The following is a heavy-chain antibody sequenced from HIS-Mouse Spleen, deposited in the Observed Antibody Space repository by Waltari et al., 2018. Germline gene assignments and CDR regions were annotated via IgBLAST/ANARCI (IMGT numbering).Heavy chain of an antibody. J-gene: IGHJ4*02. CDR1: GFTFSSYD. V-gene: IGHV3-13*01. D-gene: IGHD4-4*01. Sequence: EVQLVESGGGLVQPGGSLRLSCAASGFTFSSYDMHWVRQATGKGLGWASAIGTAGDTYYPGSGKGRFTISRENAKNSLYLQMNSLRAGDTAVYYCARGYSNYVPYFDYWGQGTLVTVSS. CDR3: ARGYSNYVPYFDY. CDR2: IGTAGDT.